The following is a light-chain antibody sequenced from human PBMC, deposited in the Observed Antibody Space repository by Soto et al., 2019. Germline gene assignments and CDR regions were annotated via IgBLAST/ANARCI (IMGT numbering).Light chain of an antibody. V-gene: IGKV3-20*01. CDR1: QSVSSSY. CDR2: GAS. CDR3: QQYGSSPYT. J-gene: IGKJ2*01. Sequence: EIVLTQSPATLSLSLGERATLSCRASQSVSSSYLAWYQQKPGQAPRLLIYGASSRATGIPDRFSGSGSGKDFTLTISRLEPEDFAVYYWQQYGSSPYTFGQGTKLEIK.